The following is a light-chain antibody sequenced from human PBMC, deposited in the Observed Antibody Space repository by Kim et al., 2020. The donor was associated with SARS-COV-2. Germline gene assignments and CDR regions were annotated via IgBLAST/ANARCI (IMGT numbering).Light chain of an antibody. Sequence: AIRITQSPSSVSASTGDRVIITCRASQGIRNYLAWYQQKPGKAPKVLIYAASTLQVGVPSRFSGSGSGTDFTLTISSLQSEDFATYYCQHYYNYPWTFGQGTKVEIK. CDR3: QHYYNYPWT. V-gene: IGKV1-8*01. CDR2: AAS. CDR1: QGIRNY. J-gene: IGKJ1*01.